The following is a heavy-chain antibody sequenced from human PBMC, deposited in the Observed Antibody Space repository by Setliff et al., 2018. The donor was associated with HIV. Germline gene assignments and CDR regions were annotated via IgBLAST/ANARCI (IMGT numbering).Heavy chain of an antibody. CDR2: MNQSGTT. CDR3: VRWYYCVSGACYRADY. CDR1: GTSFSDHY. V-gene: IGHV4-34*01. Sequence: LSLTCSVYGTSFSDHYWSWVRQTPGKGLEWIGEMNQSGTTNYSPSLKSRVTMSIDTSERQFSLKLTSVTAADTAVYYCVRWYYCVSGACYRADYWGQGTMVTVSS. D-gene: IGHD2-21*02. J-gene: IGHJ4*02.